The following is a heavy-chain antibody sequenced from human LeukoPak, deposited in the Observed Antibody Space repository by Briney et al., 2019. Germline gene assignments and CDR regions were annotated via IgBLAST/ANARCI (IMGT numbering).Heavy chain of an antibody. Sequence: GGSLRLSCAASGFTFSSYGMHWVRQAPGKGLEWVAVISYDGSNKYYADSVKGRFTISRDNSKNTLYLQMNSLRAEDTAVYYCAKDRGSGYSYYYYYYMDVWGKGTTVTVSS. CDR3: AKDRGSGYSYYYYYYMDV. V-gene: IGHV3-30*18. J-gene: IGHJ6*03. CDR2: ISYDGSNK. D-gene: IGHD3-22*01. CDR1: GFTFSSYG.